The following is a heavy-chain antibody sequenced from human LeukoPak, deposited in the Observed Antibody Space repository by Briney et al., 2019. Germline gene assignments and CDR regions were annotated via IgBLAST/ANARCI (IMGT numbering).Heavy chain of an antibody. J-gene: IGHJ5*02. CDR2: IIPIFGTA. Sequence: SVKVSCKASGGTLSSYAISWVRQAPGQGLEWMGGIIPIFGTANYAQKFQGRVTITTDESTSTAYMELSSLRSEDTAVYYCARDGGAYYYDSSGYYFNWFDPWGQGTLVTVSS. V-gene: IGHV1-69*05. CDR3: ARDGGAYYYDSSGYYFNWFDP. D-gene: IGHD3-22*01. CDR1: GGTLSSYA.